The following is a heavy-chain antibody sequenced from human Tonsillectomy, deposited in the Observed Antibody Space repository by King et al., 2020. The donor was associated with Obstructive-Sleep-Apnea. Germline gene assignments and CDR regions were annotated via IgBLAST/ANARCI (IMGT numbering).Heavy chain of an antibody. CDR2: IHYSGRA. V-gene: IGHV4-31*03. CDR1: GVSLSGISYY. D-gene: IGHD3-10*01. Sequence: QMQLQESGPGLVKPSQTLSLTCTVSGVSLSGISYYWSWIRQLPGKGLEWIGYIHYSGRAYFKPSLKSRVTISIDKSQNKFSLKLNSVTAADTAVYFCAGASSLQWFGESFDSWGQGALVTVSS. J-gene: IGHJ4*02. CDR3: AGASSLQWFGESFDS.